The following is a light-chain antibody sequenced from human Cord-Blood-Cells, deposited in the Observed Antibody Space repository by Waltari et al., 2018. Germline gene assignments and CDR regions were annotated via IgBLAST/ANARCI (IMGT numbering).Light chain of an antibody. J-gene: IGKJ1*01. CDR2: AAA. Sequence: DIQKTQPPSSLSASVGYRVTITCRASQGISKYLAWFQQKPGKATKYLIYAAASLQSGVPSKVSGSGSGTDFTLTISNLQPEDFAPYYCQQYNSYPRTFGQGTKVEIK. CDR1: QGISKY. CDR3: QQYNSYPRT. V-gene: IGKV1-16*02.